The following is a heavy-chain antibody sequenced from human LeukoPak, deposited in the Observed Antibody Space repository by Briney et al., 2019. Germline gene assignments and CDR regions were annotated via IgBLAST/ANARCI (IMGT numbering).Heavy chain of an antibody. CDR3: ARKPRSTTIDY. D-gene: IGHD5/OR15-5a*01. CDR2: INTNTGDP. J-gene: IGHJ4*02. V-gene: IGHV7-4-1*02. CDR1: GYTFTSYS. Sequence: ASVKVSCKAAGYTFTSYSMNWVRQAPGQGLEWMGWINTNTGDPTYAQGFTGRFVFSLDTSVSTAYLQISSLKAEDTAVYYCARKPRSTTIDYWGQGTLVTVSS.